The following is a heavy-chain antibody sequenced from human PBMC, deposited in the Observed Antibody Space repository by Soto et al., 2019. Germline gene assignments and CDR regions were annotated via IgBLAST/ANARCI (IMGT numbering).Heavy chain of an antibody. V-gene: IGHV4-59*01. CDR2: IYYSGST. CDR3: ARDRVVGATKGHYYYYGMDV. D-gene: IGHD1-26*01. CDR1: GGSISSYY. J-gene: IGHJ6*02. Sequence: ASETLSLTCTVSGGSISSYYWSWIRQPPGKGLEWIGYIYYSGSTNYNPSLKSRVTISVDTSKNQFSLKLSSVTAADTAVYYCARDRVVGATKGHYYYYGMDVWGQGTTVTVSS.